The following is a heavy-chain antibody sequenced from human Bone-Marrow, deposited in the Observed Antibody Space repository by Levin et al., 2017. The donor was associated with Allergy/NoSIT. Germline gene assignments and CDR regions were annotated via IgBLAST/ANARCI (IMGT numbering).Heavy chain of an antibody. CDR1: GFTFSSYA. D-gene: IGHD5-18*01. CDR3: ARDKFPIQLWYYFDY. J-gene: IGHJ4*02. CDR2: ISYDGSNK. Sequence: GESLKISCAASGFTFSSYAMHWVRQAPGKGLEWVAVISYDGSNKYYADSVKGRFTISRDNSKNTLYLQMNSLRAEDTAVYYCARDKFPIQLWYYFDYWGQGTLVTVSS. V-gene: IGHV3-30-3*01.